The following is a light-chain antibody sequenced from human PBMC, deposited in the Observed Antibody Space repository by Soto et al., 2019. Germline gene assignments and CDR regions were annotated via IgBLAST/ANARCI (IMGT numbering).Light chain of an antibody. V-gene: IGKV3-20*01. J-gene: IGKJ2*01. CDR2: GAS. CDR1: QSVSSSY. Sequence: EIVVTQSPGTVALCPGERATLSCRASQSVSSSYLAWYQQKPGQAPRLLIYGASSRATGIPDRFSGSGSGTDFTLTISRLEPEDFAVYFCQQYCNSPPNTFGQGTKVDIK. CDR3: QQYCNSPPNT.